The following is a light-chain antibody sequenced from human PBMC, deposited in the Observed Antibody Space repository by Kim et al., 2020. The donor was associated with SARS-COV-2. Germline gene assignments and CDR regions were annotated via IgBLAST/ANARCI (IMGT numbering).Light chain of an antibody. CDR3: QHYHSWSIT. J-gene: IGKJ5*01. V-gene: IGKV3-15*01. CDR1: QSISVN. Sequence: EILMTQSPATLSVSPGERATLSCRASQSISVNLAWYQQRPGQAPRLLIHRASTRATGVSARFSGSGSGTEFTLTINSLQSDDFAVYYCQHYHSWSITFGQGTRLEIK. CDR2: RAS.